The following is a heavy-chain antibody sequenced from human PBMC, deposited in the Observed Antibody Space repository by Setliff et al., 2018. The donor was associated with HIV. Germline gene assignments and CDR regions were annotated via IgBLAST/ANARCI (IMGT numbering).Heavy chain of an antibody. CDR3: ARVTWIQLWLGWFDP. CDR2: INHSGST. Sequence: SETLSLTCAVHGGSFSGYYWSWIRQPPGKGLEWIGEINHSGSTNYNPSLTSRVTMSIDTSKDQFSLKLTSLTAADTAVYFCARVTWIQLWLGWFDPWGQGTLVTVSS. CDR1: GGSFSGYY. D-gene: IGHD5-18*01. V-gene: IGHV4-34*01. J-gene: IGHJ5*02.